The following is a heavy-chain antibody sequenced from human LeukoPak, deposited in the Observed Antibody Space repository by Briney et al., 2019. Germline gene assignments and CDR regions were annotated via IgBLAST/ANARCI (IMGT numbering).Heavy chain of an antibody. D-gene: IGHD1-26*01. CDR2: IYYSGST. CDR1: GDSVSNDVYY. Sequence: SETLSLTCTVSGDSVSNDVYYWSWIRQPPGKGLEWIGYIYYSGSTNYNPSLKSRVTISVDTSKNQFSLKLSSVTAADTAVYYCARDSSSGLVNYWGQGTLVTVSS. CDR3: ARDSSSGLVNY. V-gene: IGHV4-61*08. J-gene: IGHJ4*02.